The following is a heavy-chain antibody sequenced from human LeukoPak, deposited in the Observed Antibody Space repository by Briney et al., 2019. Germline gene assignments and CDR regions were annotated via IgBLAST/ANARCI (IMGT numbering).Heavy chain of an antibody. CDR1: GYTFTHHG. J-gene: IGHJ6*02. CDR2: IIPIFGTA. V-gene: IGHV1-69*13. Sequence: ASVKVSCKASGYTFTHHGISWVRQAPGQGLEWMGGIIPIFGTANYAQKFQGRVTITADESTSTAYMELSSLRSEDTAVYYCARELGNGMDVWGQGTTVTVSS. CDR3: ARELGNGMDV.